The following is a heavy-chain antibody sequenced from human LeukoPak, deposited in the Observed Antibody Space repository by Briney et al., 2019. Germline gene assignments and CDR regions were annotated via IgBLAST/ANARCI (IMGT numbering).Heavy chain of an antibody. V-gene: IGHV3-23*01. J-gene: IGHJ4*02. Sequence: GGSLRLSCAASGFTFSSYAMSWVRQAPGKGLEWVSGISGSGGGTYYADSVKGRFTISRDNSKNTLYLQMNSLRAEDTAVYYCAAHRYSGTYPYYFDYWGQGTLVTVSS. CDR1: GFTFSSYA. CDR2: ISGSGGGT. D-gene: IGHD1-26*01. CDR3: AAHRYSGTYPYYFDY.